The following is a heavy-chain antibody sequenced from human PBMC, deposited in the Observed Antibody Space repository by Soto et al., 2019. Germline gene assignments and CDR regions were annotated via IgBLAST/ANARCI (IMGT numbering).Heavy chain of an antibody. CDR3: ARVGGTVTSDY. CDR1: GFAFSAYG. D-gene: IGHD4-17*01. J-gene: IGHJ4*02. CDR2: IYYDGSNK. V-gene: IGHV3-33*01. Sequence: QVQLVESGGGVVQPGRSLRLSCAASGFAFSAYGMHWVRQAPGKGLEWVAMIYYDGSNKYYADSVKGRFTISRDKPKNTLYLQMSSLKAEDTALYYCARVGGTVTSDYWGQGTLVTVSS.